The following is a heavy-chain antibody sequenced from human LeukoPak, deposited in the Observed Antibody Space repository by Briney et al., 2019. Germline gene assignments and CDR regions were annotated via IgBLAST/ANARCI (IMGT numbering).Heavy chain of an antibody. CDR3: ARSLTNRWLRYGNLYYYYYMDV. Sequence: SETLSLTCTVSGGSISSSSYYWGWIRQPPGKGLEWIGNIYSGSTYYNPSLKSRVTISVDTSKNQFSLKLSSVTAADTAVYYCARSLTNRWLRYGNLYYYYYMDVWGKGTTVTISS. D-gene: IGHD5-12*01. J-gene: IGHJ6*03. CDR2: IYSGST. V-gene: IGHV4-39*07. CDR1: GGSISSSSYY.